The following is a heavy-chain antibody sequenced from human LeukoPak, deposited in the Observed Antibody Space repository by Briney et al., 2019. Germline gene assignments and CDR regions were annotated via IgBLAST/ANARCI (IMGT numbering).Heavy chain of an antibody. CDR1: GFTFSSYA. J-gene: IGHJ4*02. D-gene: IGHD1-26*01. V-gene: IGHV3-48*02. CDR2: ISSSSSTI. Sequence: TGGSLRLSCAASGFTFSSYAMSWVRQAPGKGLEWVSYISSSSSTIYYADSVKGRFTISRDNAKNSLYLQMNSLRDEDTAVYYCAREPERYSGSYLGDYWGQGTLVTVSS. CDR3: AREPERYSGSYLGDY.